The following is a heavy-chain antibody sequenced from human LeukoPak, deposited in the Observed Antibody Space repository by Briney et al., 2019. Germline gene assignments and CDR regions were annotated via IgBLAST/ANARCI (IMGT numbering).Heavy chain of an antibody. CDR2: MNPNSGNT. V-gene: IGHV1-8*02. D-gene: IGHD3-10*01. J-gene: IGHJ5*02. Sequence: ASVKVSCKASGYTFTNYGISWVRQAPGQGLEWMGWMNPNSGNTGYAQKFQGRVTMTTNTSINTAYMELSSLRSEDTAVYYCARMHYYDSGGSNWFDPWGQGTLVTVSS. CDR3: ARMHYYDSGGSNWFDP. CDR1: GYTFTNYG.